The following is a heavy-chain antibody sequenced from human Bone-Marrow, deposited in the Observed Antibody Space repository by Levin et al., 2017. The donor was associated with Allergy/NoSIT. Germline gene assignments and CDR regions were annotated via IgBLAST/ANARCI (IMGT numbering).Heavy chain of an antibody. Sequence: PGGSLRLSCAASGFTFSDYYMSWIRQAPGKGLEWVSYISSSSSYTNYADSVKGRFTISRDNAKNSLYLQMNSLRAEDTAVYYCATLPGTRKDCSSTSCYADLDAFDIWGQGTMVTVSS. CDR2: ISSSSSYT. CDR3: ATLPGTRKDCSSTSCYADLDAFDI. V-gene: IGHV3-11*06. J-gene: IGHJ3*02. CDR1: GFTFSDYY. D-gene: IGHD2-2*01.